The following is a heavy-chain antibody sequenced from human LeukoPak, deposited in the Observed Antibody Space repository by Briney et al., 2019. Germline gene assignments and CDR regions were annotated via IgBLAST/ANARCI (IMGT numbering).Heavy chain of an antibody. J-gene: IGHJ4*02. D-gene: IGHD6-6*01. CDR3: ARDPRQAYSSSSLPYYFDY. Sequence: PGGSLRLSCAASGFTFSGSAMHWVRQASGKGLEWVGRIRSKANSYATAYAASVKGRFTISRDDSKNTLYLQMGSLRAEDTAVYYCARDPRQAYSSSSLPYYFDYWGQGTLVTVSS. CDR1: GFTFSGSA. CDR2: IRSKANSYAT. V-gene: IGHV3-73*01.